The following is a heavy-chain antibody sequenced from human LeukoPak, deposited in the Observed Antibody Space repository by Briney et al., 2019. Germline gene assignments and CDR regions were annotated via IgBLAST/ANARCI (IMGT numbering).Heavy chain of an antibody. CDR3: ARAVDVTDY. D-gene: IGHD3-16*01. V-gene: IGHV3-7*01. CDR1: GFIFTDHW. CDR2: IKEDESAK. J-gene: IGHJ4*02. Sequence: GGSLRLSCVASGFIFTDHWMSWVRQAPGKGLDWVANIKEDESAKFYADSVRGRFTISRDNAKNSVYLEMNNLRVEDTAVYYCARAVDVTDYWGRGTLVTVSS.